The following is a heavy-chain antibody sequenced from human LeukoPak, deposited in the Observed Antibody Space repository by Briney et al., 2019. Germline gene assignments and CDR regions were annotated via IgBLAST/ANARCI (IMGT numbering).Heavy chain of an antibody. J-gene: IGHJ4*02. CDR1: GFTFSSYA. Sequence: PGGSLRLSCAASGFTFSSYAMSWVRQAPGKGLEWVSAISGSGGSTYYADSVKGRFTISRDNSKNTLYLQMNSLRAEDTAVYCCAKKAGSSSWYHPFDYWGQGTLVTVSS. D-gene: IGHD6-13*01. CDR3: AKKAGSSSWYHPFDY. V-gene: IGHV3-23*01. CDR2: ISGSGGST.